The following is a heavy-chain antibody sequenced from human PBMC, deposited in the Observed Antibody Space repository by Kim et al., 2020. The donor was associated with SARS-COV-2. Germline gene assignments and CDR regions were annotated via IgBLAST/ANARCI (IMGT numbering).Heavy chain of an antibody. V-gene: IGHV1-8*01. Sequence: ASVKVSCKASGYTFTSYDINWVRQATGQGLEWMGWMNPNSGNTGYAQKFQGRVTMTRNTSISTAYMELSSLRSEDTAVYYCARCGYSYGGDYYYYGMDVWGQGTTVTVSS. CDR3: ARCGYSYGGDYYYYGMDV. CDR2: MNPNSGNT. CDR1: GYTFTSYD. D-gene: IGHD5-18*01. J-gene: IGHJ6*02.